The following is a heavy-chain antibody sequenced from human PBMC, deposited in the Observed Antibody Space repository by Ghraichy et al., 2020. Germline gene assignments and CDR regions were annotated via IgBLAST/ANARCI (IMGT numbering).Heavy chain of an antibody. CDR2: MYYSGAT. Sequence: SETLSLTCTVSGGSISNTYYYWGWIRQPPGKGLEWIGSMYYSGATYDNPSLKRRVTISVDTSKNQFSLKLSSVTAADTAVYYCASAPYDSTWYAFDYWCQVTRVTGS. V-gene: IGHV4-39*01. D-gene: IGHD6-13*01. J-gene: IGHJ4*02. CDR1: GGSISNTYYY. CDR3: ASAPYDSTWYAFDY.